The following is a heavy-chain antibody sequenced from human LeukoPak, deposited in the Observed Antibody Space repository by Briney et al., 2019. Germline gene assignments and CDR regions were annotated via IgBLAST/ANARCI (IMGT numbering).Heavy chain of an antibody. CDR3: ARDRGEHYYSSGYSSINVFDI. J-gene: IGHJ3*02. CDR2: IYYSGNT. Sequence: KPSETLSLTCAVSGGSFGTSYWTWIRQPPGKGLEWIGFIYYSGNTNYNPSLASRVIMSLDTSKNQFSLRLSSVTAADTAVYYCARDRGEHYYSSGYSSINVFDIWGQGTTVTVSS. D-gene: IGHD3-22*01. V-gene: IGHV4-59*01. CDR1: GGSFGTSY.